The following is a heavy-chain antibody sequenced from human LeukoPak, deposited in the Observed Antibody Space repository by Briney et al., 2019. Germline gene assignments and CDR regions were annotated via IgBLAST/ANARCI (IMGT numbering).Heavy chain of an antibody. D-gene: IGHD2-15*01. CDR3: ARTARYCSGGSCSYYFDY. Sequence: GASVKVSCKASGYTFNSYAITWVRQAPGQGFEWMGGNSGYNGNTNYAQKLQGRVTMTTDTSTSTVFIELKSLRSDDTAVYYCARTARYCSGGSCSYYFDYWGQGTLVTVSS. J-gene: IGHJ4*02. V-gene: IGHV1-18*01. CDR1: GYTFNSYA. CDR2: NSGYNGNT.